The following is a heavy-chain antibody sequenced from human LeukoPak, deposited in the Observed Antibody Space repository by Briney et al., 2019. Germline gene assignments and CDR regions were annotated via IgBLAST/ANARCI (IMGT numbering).Heavy chain of an antibody. CDR1: GYSISDYY. V-gene: IGHV4-59*01. CDR2: IHSIGGT. J-gene: IGHJ5*02. Sequence: SETLFLTCTFSGYSISDYYWTWIRQPPEKGLEWIGYIHSIGGTNYNPSLKSRVTISVDTSKNQFSLKLSSVTAADTAFYYCARGHDYYYSGRQSWFDPWGQGTLVTVSS. D-gene: IGHD3-10*01. CDR3: ARGHDYYYSGRQSWFDP.